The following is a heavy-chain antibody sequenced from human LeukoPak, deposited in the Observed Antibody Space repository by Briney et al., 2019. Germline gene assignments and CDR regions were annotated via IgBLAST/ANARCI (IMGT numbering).Heavy chain of an antibody. V-gene: IGHV3-53*01. CDR3: ARGVEPRAANTLAY. J-gene: IGHJ4*02. CDR1: GFTVITND. D-gene: IGHD1-14*01. CDR2: LYSDGNT. Sequence: GGSLRLSCAASGFTVITNDMTWGRQAPGKGLEWVSVLYSDGNTKYADSVQGRFTISRDNSKNTLYLEMNSLSPDDTAVYYCARGVEPRAANTLAYWGQGTLVTVSS.